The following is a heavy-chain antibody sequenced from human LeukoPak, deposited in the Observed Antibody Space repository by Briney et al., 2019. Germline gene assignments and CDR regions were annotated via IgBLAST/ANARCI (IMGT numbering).Heavy chain of an antibody. Sequence: GGSLRLSCAASGFSFADATMHWVRQVPGKGLEWVSGINWNSGTMGYADSVKGRFTVSRDNAKNSLCLQMNSLKTEDTALYYCAKDPYMDVWGKGTTVTVSS. CDR3: AKDPYMDV. V-gene: IGHV3-9*01. CDR2: INWNSGTM. CDR1: GFSFADAT. J-gene: IGHJ6*03.